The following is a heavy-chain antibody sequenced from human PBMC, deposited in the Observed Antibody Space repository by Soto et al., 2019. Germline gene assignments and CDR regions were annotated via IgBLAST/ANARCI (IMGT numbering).Heavy chain of an antibody. CDR1: GFTFSSYA. CDR3: AKVPDEISRVPPGYFDY. Sequence: PGGSLRLSCAASGFTFSSYAMSWVRQAPGKGLEWVSAISGSGGSTYYADSVKGRFTISRDNSKNTLYLQMNSLRAEDTAVYYCAKVPDEISRVPPGYFDYRGQGTPVPVSS. D-gene: IGHD6-6*01. V-gene: IGHV3-23*01. J-gene: IGHJ4*02. CDR2: ISGSGGST.